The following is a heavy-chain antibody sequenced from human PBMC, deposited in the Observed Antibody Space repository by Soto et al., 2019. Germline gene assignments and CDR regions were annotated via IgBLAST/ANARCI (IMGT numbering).Heavy chain of an antibody. Sequence: ASVKVSCKASGYTFTSYYMHWVRQAPGQGLEWMGIINPSGGSTSYAQKFQGRVTMTRDTSTSTVYMELSSLRSEDTAVYYCARDVDIVVVVADVRGWAFEIWGQGTMVTVSS. CDR3: ARDVDIVVVVADVRGWAFEI. J-gene: IGHJ3*02. V-gene: IGHV1-46*03. CDR2: INPSGGST. D-gene: IGHD2-15*01. CDR1: GYTFTSYY.